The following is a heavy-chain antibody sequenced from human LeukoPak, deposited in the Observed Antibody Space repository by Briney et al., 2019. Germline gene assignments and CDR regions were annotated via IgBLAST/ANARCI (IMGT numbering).Heavy chain of an antibody. V-gene: IGHV3-30*18. CDR1: GFTFSSYG. D-gene: IGHD1-26*01. CDR3: AKAGGGSYRVAYFDY. CDR2: ISYDGSNK. J-gene: IGHJ4*02. Sequence: PGGSLRLSCAASGFTFSSYGMHWVRQAPGKGLEWVAVISYDGSNKYYADSVKGRFTISRDNSKNTLYLQMNSLRAEDTAVYYCAKAGGGSYRVAYFDYWGQGTLVTVSS.